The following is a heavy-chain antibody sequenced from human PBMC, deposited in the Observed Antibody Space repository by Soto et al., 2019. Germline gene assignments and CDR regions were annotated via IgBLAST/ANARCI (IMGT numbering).Heavy chain of an antibody. CDR1: GYTFTNYF. J-gene: IGHJ6*02. V-gene: IGHV1-46*03. CDR3: ARAREYYSGMDV. Sequence: GASVKVSCKASGYTFTNYFLHWVRQTPGQGLEWIAIFNPNDGNMSYLPQNFQGRVTMTRDTSTSTVYMELSFLRSEDTAVYYCARAREYYSGMDVWGQGTTVTVSS. CDR2: FNPNDGNM.